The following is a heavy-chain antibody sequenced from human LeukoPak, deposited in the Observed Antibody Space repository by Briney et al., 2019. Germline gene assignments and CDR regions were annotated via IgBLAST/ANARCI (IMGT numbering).Heavy chain of an antibody. V-gene: IGHV4-4*07. CDR3: VREGGGRGY. Sequence: SETLSLTCTVSGGSMCSYHWSWLRQPAGKGLEWIGRIYTSGSTNYKPSLKSPVTMSVDTSKNQSSMKLSAATATDTAVYYCVREGGGRGYWGQGTLVTVSS. D-gene: IGHD2-15*01. CDR2: IYTSGST. CDR1: GGSMCSYH. J-gene: IGHJ4*02.